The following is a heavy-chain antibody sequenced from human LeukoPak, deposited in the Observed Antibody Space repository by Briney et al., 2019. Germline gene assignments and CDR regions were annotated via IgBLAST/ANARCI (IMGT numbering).Heavy chain of an antibody. Sequence: GGSLRLSCSASGFTFSSYAMHWVRQAPGKGLEYVSAFSSNGGSTYYADSVKGRFTISRDNSKNTLYLQMSSLRAEDTAVYYCVKANGMGWYSGYFDYWGQGTLVTVSS. CDR2: FSSNGGST. J-gene: IGHJ4*02. CDR3: VKANGMGWYSGYFDY. CDR1: GFTFSSYA. V-gene: IGHV3-64D*06. D-gene: IGHD1-26*01.